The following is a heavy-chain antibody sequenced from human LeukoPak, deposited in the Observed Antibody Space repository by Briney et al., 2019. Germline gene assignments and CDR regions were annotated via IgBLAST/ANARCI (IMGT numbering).Heavy chain of an antibody. V-gene: IGHV3-20*04. CDR1: GFTFYDYG. D-gene: IGHD3-3*01. CDR2: INWNGGST. CDR3: ARDFGSGPVLGMDV. J-gene: IGHJ6*02. Sequence: GGSLRLSCAASGFTFYDYGMSWVRQAPGKGLEWDSGINWNGGSTGYADSVKGRFTISRDNAKNSLYLQMNSLRAGDTALYYCARDFGSGPVLGMDVWGQGTTVTVSS.